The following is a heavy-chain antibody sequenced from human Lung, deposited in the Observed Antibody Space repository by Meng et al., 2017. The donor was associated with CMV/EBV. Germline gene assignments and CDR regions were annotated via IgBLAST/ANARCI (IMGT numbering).Heavy chain of an antibody. CDR1: GFTFGFYS. Sequence: GESMKISCAASGFTFGFYSLNWVRQAPGKGLEWVASITSASRYIFYADSVRGRFTVSRDNAKNSIYLQMNSLRAEDTAVYYCARDQGSYEQLAPDYYYGMDVWCRGTXVTVSS. CDR2: ITSASRYI. J-gene: IGHJ6*02. V-gene: IGHV3-21*01. CDR3: ARDQGSYEQLAPDYYYGMDV. D-gene: IGHD1-1*01.